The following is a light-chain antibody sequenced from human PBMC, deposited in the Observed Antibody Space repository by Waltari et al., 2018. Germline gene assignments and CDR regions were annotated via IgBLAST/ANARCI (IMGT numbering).Light chain of an antibody. V-gene: IGKV1-39*01. CDR2: AAS. Sequence: DIHMTQSPSSLSASVGDRVLITCRASQYINNYLNWYQQKPGQAPYLLICAASTLHVGVPSRFSGSGAGTEFTLTISGIQPEDFAAYYCQQIYSAPRMFGQGTKVEVK. CDR3: QQIYSAPRM. J-gene: IGKJ1*01. CDR1: QYINNY.